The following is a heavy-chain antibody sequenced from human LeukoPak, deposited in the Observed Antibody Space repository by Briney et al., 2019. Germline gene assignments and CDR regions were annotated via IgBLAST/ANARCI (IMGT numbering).Heavy chain of an antibody. D-gene: IGHD3-3*01. V-gene: IGHV3-21*01. CDR3: ARESITIFGVVIGNAFDI. CDR1: GFTFSSYS. J-gene: IGHJ3*02. Sequence: GGSLRLSCAASGFTFSSYSMNWVRQAPGKGLEWVSSISSSSSYIYYADLVKGRFTISRVNAKNSLYLQMNSLRAEDTAVYYCARESITIFGVVIGNAFDIWGQGTMVTVSS. CDR2: ISSSSSYI.